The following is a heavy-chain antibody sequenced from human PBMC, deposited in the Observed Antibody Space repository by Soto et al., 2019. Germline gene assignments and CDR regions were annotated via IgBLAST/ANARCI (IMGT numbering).Heavy chain of an antibody. CDR3: ARGHEVIRGALDV. D-gene: IGHD2-21*01. CDR1: GYRFETYG. Sequence: QVQLVQSGAEVKKPGASVQVSCKASGYRFETYGMTWVRQAPGQGLEWMGWISAYSVDTYNAQKFQDRVTMTTDTSTGTAYMELRGLRSDDTAVYYCARGHEVIRGALDVWGQGTTVTVSS. J-gene: IGHJ6*02. CDR2: ISAYSVDT. V-gene: IGHV1-18*01.